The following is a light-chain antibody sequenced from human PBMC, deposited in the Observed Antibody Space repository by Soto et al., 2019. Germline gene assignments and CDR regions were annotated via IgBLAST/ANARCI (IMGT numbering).Light chain of an antibody. Sequence: QSVLTQPASVSGSPGQSITISCTGTSSDVGGYYYVSWYQQHPGKAPKLMIYEVSNRPSGVSNRLSGSKSGNTASLTISGRQAEDEADYYCSSYRTSTNSYTTSSARVFGSGTKLTVL. J-gene: IGLJ1*01. CDR2: EVS. V-gene: IGLV2-14*01. CDR3: SSYRTSTNSYTTSSARV. CDR1: SSDVGGYYY.